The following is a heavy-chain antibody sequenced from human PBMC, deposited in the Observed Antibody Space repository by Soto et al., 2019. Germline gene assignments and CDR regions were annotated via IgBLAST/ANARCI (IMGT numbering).Heavy chain of an antibody. D-gene: IGHD2-15*01. CDR3: AIFADRYCSGGSCYNGQEHFDY. CDR1: GYTFTSYD. V-gene: IGHV1-8*01. Sequence: ASVKVSCKASGYTFTSYDINWVRQATGQGLEWMGWMNPNSGNTGYAQKFQGRVTMTRNTSISTAYMELSSLRSEDTAVYYCAIFADRYCSGGSCYNGQEHFDYWGQGTLVTVSS. CDR2: MNPNSGNT. J-gene: IGHJ4*02.